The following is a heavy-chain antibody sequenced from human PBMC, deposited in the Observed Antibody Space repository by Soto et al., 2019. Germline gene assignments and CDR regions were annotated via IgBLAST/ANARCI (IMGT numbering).Heavy chain of an antibody. J-gene: IGHJ4*02. CDR3: VRFGVVVAAGDY. CDR1: GYTFTSYG. D-gene: IGHD2-15*01. CDR2: ISAYNGNT. V-gene: IGHV1-18*01. Sequence: QVQLVQSGAEVKKPGASVKVSCKASGYTFTSYGISWVRQAPGQGLEWMGWISAYNGNTNYAQKLQGRVTMTTDTSTRTALMGLRSLRADDTAVYYCVRFGVVVAAGDYWGQGTLVTVSS.